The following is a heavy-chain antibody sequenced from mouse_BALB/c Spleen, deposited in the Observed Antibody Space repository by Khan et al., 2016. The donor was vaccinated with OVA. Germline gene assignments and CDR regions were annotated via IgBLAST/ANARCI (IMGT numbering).Heavy chain of an antibody. CDR1: GYSITSGYV. Sequence: VKLEVSGPGLVKPSQSLSLTCTVTGYSITSGYVWYLIRQLPGNILEWMGYISYSGSTNYNPSLKSRISITRDTSKNQFFLQLNSVTTEDTATYYCARTARIKYWGQGTTLTVSS. V-gene: IGHV3-2*02. CDR2: ISYSGST. CDR3: ARTARIKY. J-gene: IGHJ2*01. D-gene: IGHD1-2*01.